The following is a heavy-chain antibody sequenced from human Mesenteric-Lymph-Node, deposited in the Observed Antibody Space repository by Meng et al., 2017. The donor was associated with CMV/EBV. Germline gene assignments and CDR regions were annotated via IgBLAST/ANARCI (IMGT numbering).Heavy chain of an antibody. J-gene: IGHJ6*02. V-gene: IGHV1-69*05. CDR1: GGTFSSYA. CDR2: IIPIFGTA. CDR3: AREADFPPNYYGSGSYYNDGMDV. Sequence: SVKVSCKASGGTFSSYAISWVRQAPGQGLEWMGVIIPIFGTANYAQKFQSRVTITTDESTSTAYMELSSLRSEDTAVYYCAREADFPPNYYGSGSYYNDGMDVWGQGTTVTVSS. D-gene: IGHD3-10*01.